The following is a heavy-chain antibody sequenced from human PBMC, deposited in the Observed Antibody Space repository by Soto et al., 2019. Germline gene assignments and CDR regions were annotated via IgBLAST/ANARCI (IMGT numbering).Heavy chain of an antibody. D-gene: IGHD3-9*01. J-gene: IGHJ4*02. CDR1: GFTFSSYA. V-gene: IGHV3-23*01. CDR2: ISGSGGST. Sequence: GGSLRLSCAASGFTFSSYAMSWVRQAPGKGLEWVSAISGSGGSTYYADSVKGRFTISRDNSKNTLYLQMNSLRAEDTAVYYCAKDVYYDILTGYPPFDYWGQGTLVTVSS. CDR3: AKDVYYDILTGYPPFDY.